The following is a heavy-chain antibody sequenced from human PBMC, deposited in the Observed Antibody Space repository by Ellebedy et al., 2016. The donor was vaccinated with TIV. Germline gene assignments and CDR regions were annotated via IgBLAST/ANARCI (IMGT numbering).Heavy chain of an antibody. CDR3: ARHGSYCSGGSCYSFFDY. Sequence: MPSETLSLTCTVSGGSISSYYWSWIRQPPGPGLEWIGYIYYSGSTNYNPSLKSRVTKSVDTSKNQFSLKLSSVTAADTAVDYCARHGSYCSGGSCYSFFDYWGQGTLVTVSS. CDR2: IYYSGST. V-gene: IGHV4-59*08. CDR1: GGSISSYY. J-gene: IGHJ4*02. D-gene: IGHD2-15*01.